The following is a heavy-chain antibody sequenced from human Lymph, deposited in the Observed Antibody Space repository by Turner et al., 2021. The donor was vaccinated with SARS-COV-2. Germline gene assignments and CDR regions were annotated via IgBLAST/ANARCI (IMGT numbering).Heavy chain of an antibody. CDR3: ARDFEQLVQFDYYGMDV. J-gene: IGHJ6*02. CDR2: ISYDGLNK. V-gene: IGHV3-30-3*01. CDR1: GFTFSSYA. D-gene: IGHD6-6*01. Sequence: VQLVESGGGVVQPGRSLRLSCAASGFTFSSYAMYWVRQAPGKGLEWVAVISYDGLNKYYADSVKGRLTISRDNSKNTLYLQMNSLRAEDTAVYYCARDFEQLVQFDYYGMDVWGQGTTVTVSS.